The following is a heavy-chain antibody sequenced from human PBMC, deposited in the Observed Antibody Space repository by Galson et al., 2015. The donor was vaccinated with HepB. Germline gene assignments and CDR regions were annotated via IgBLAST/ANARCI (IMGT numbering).Heavy chain of an antibody. V-gene: IGHV3-21*01. CDR1: GFTFSSYS. CDR3: ARVTAAAGTGGSY. Sequence: LRLSCAASGFTFSSYSMNWVRQAPGKGLEWVSSISSSSSYIYYADSVKGRFTISRDNAKNSLYLQMNSLRAEDTAVYYCARVTAAAGTGGSYWGQGTLVTVSS. J-gene: IGHJ4*02. D-gene: IGHD6-13*01. CDR2: ISSSSSYI.